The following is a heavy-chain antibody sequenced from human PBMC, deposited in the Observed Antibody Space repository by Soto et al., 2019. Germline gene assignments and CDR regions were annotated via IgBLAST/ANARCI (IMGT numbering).Heavy chain of an antibody. D-gene: IGHD3-3*01. J-gene: IGHJ6*02. CDR2: TYYRSKWYN. CDR3: ARDLVTIFGVVIDYYYYGMDV. CDR1: GDSVSSNSAA. Sequence: SQTLLLTCAISGDSVSSNSAAWNWIRQSPSRGLEWLGRTYYRSKWYNDYAVSVKSRITINPDTSKNQFSLQLNSVTPEDTAVYYCARDLVTIFGVVIDYYYYGMDVWGQGTTVTVS. V-gene: IGHV6-1*01.